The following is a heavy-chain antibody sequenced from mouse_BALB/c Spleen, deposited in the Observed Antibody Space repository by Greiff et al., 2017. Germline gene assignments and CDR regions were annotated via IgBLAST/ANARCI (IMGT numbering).Heavy chain of an antibody. Sequence: EVQRVESGGGLVKPGGSLKLSCAASGFTFSSYAMSWVRQTPEKRLEWVASISSGGSTYYPDSVKGRFTISRDNARNILYLQMSSLRSEDTAMYYCAKLYGNYGFAYWGQGTLVTVSA. J-gene: IGHJ3*01. CDR3: AKLYGNYGFAY. CDR2: ISSGGST. CDR1: GFTFSSYA. V-gene: IGHV5-6-5*01. D-gene: IGHD2-10*02.